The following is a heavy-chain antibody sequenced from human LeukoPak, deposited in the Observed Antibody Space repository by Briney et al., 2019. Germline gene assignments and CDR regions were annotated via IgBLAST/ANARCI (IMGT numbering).Heavy chain of an antibody. D-gene: IGHD2-2*01. CDR3: TSQGSSTSCGY. V-gene: IGHV3-73*01. CDR1: GFTFSGSA. J-gene: IGHJ4*02. CDR2: IRSKANSYAT. Sequence: GGSLKLSCAASGFTFSGSAMHWVRQASGKGLEWVGRIRSKANSYATAYAASVKGRFTISRDDSKNTAYLQMNSLKTEDTAVYYCTSQGSSTSCGYWGQGTLVTVSS.